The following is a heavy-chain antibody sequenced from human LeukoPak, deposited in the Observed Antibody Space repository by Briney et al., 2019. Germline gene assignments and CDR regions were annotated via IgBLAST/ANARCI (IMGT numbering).Heavy chain of an antibody. CDR1: GGSFSGYY. CDR2: INHSGST. Sequence: PSETLSLTCAVYGGSFSGYYWSWIRQPPGKGLEWIGEINHSGSTNYNPSLKSRVTISVDTSKNQFSLKLSSVTAADTAVYYCARETVTTVRAGGFDYWGQGTLVTVSS. D-gene: IGHD4-17*01. J-gene: IGHJ4*02. CDR3: ARETVTTVRAGGFDY. V-gene: IGHV4-34*01.